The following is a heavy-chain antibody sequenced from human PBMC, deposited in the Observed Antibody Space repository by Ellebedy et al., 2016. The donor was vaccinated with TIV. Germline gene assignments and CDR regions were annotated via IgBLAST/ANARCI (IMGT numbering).Heavy chain of an antibody. D-gene: IGHD2-8*01. CDR2: IDYSGST. J-gene: IGHJ4*02. Sequence: MPSETLSLTCSVSGGSISSYYWTWIRQPPGKGLEWIGHIDYSGSTNYNPSLKSRVTISVDTSKNQFSLRLSSVTAADTAVYSCAKSCTNALCYNYWGQGTLVTVSS. CDR3: AKSCTNALCYNY. V-gene: IGHV4-59*01. CDR1: GGSISSYY.